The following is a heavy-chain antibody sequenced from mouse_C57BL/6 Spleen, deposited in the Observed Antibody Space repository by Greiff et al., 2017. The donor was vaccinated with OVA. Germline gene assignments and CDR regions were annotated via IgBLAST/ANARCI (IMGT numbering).Heavy chain of an antibody. CDR2: ISSGGSYT. CDR1: GFTFSSYG. CDR3: ARQLTVSYFDY. D-gene: IGHD4-1*01. Sequence: DVKLVESGGDLVKPGGSLKLSCAASGFTFSSYGMSWVRQTPDKRLEWVATISSGGSYTYYPDSVKGRFTISRDNAKNTLYLQMSSLKSEDTAMYYCARQLTVSYFDYWGQGTTLTVSS. V-gene: IGHV5-6*02. J-gene: IGHJ2*01.